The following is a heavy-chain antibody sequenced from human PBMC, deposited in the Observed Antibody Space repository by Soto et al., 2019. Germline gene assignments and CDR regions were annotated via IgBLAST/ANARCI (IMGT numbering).Heavy chain of an antibody. V-gene: IGHV3-48*03. CDR3: ARDIDNRDYYYGLDV. CDR2: ISNSGNTI. D-gene: IGHD1-20*01. J-gene: IGHJ6*02. Sequence: GGSLRLSCVASGFVFKNYEMNWVRQAPGKGLEWISYISNSGNTIYVADSMRGRLTISRDNAKNSLFLQMNSLRADDTAVYYCARDIDNRDYYYGLDVWGQGTTVTVSS. CDR1: GFVFKNYE.